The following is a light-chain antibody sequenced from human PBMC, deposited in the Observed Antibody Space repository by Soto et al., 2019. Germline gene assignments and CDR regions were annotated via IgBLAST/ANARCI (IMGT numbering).Light chain of an antibody. CDR3: SSYTSSSTLYV. V-gene: IGLV2-14*01. Sequence: QSALTQPASVSGSPGQSITSSCTGTSSDGGAYNYVSWYQQHPGKAPKLMIYEVSNRPSGVSNRFSGAKSGNTASLTISGLQAEDEADYYCSSYTSSSTLYVFGTGTKVTVL. J-gene: IGLJ1*01. CDR2: EVS. CDR1: SSDGGAYNY.